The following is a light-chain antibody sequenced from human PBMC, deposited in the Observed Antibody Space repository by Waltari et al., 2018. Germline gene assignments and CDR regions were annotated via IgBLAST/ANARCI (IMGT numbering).Light chain of an antibody. CDR3: QQYNSAPFT. J-gene: IGKJ3*01. CDR2: KAS. Sequence: DIQMTQSPPSLSASVGDRVTITCRASQGISSWLAWYQQKPGKAPKPLIYKASTLQSGVPSSYSGSGSGTDFTLTISSLQPEDFSTYYCQQYNSAPFTFGPGTKLDIK. V-gene: IGKV1D-16*01. CDR1: QGISSW.